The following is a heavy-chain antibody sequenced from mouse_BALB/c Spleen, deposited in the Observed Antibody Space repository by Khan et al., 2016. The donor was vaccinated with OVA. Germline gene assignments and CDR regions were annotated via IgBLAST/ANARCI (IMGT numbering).Heavy chain of an antibody. CDR3: TDCNYVGWFAY. V-gene: IGHV1-5*01. Sequence: EVQLQQSGTVLARPGASVKMSCKASGYSFTSYWMYWVKQRPGQGLEWIGAIYPGNSDTSYNQKFKGKAKLTAVTSASTAYMELSSLTNEDSAVYYCTDCNYVGWFAYWGQGTLVTVSA. CDR1: GYSFTSYW. CDR2: IYPGNSDT. D-gene: IGHD2-1*01. J-gene: IGHJ3*01.